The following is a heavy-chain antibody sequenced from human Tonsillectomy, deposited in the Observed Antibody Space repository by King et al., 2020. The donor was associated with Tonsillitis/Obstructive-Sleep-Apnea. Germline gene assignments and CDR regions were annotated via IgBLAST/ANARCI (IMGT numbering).Heavy chain of an antibody. CDR2: IIPILDIT. J-gene: IGHJ6*02. CDR1: GGTFSSYA. V-gene: IGHV1-69*10. CDR3: ARGSVDYGDYVGGMDV. D-gene: IGHD4-17*01. Sequence: VQLVQSGAEVKKSGSSVKVSCKASGGTFSSYAISWVRQAPGQGLEWMGGIIPILDITNYAQKFQGRVTISADTSTGTAYMELNSLGSEDTAVYYCARGSVDYGDYVGGMDVWGQGTTVTVSS.